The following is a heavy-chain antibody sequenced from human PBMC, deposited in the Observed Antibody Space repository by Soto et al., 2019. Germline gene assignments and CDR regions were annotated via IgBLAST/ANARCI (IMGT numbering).Heavy chain of an antibody. CDR3: AKDYYDSSGYYLFGGFVCYFDY. Sequence: EVQLLESGGGLVQPGGSLRLSCAASGFTFSSYAMSWVRQAPGKGLEWVSAISGSGGSTYYADSVKGRFTISRDNSKNTLYLQMHSLRAEDTAVYYCAKDYYDSSGYYLFGGFVCYFDYWGQGTLVTVSS. D-gene: IGHD3-22*01. V-gene: IGHV3-23*01. J-gene: IGHJ4*02. CDR1: GFTFSSYA. CDR2: ISGSGGST.